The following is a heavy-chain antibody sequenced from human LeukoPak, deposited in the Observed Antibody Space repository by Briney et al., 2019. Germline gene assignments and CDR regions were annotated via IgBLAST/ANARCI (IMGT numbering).Heavy chain of an antibody. CDR1: GFTVSSNY. Sequence: GGSLRLSCAASGFTVSSNYMSWVRQAPGKGLEWVSVICSGGSTYYADSVKGRFTISRDNSKNTLYLQMNSLRAEDTAVYYCARLDGSYRAFDYWGQGTLVTVSS. J-gene: IGHJ4*02. CDR2: ICSGGST. V-gene: IGHV3-53*01. D-gene: IGHD1-26*01. CDR3: ARLDGSYRAFDY.